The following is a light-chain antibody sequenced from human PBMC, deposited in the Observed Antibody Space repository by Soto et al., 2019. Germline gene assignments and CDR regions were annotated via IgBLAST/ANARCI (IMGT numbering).Light chain of an antibody. CDR1: SSDVGGYDY. Sequence: QSALTQPPSASGSPGQSITISCTGTSSDVGGYDYVSWYQQHPGKAPKLMIYEVSNRPSGVSNRFSGSKSGNTASLTISGLQAEDEADYYCSSYTSSSTYVFATGTKVTVL. J-gene: IGLJ1*01. CDR3: SSYTSSSTYV. V-gene: IGLV2-14*01. CDR2: EVS.